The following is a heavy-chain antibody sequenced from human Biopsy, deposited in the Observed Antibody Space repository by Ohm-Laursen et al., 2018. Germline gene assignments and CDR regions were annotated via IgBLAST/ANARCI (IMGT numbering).Heavy chain of an antibody. V-gene: IGHV4-39*01. CDR2: IYNTETT. CDR1: RDSISNYY. Sequence: SETLSLTCIVSRDSISNYYWAWLRQPPGKGLEWIGSIYNTETTFYNPSLKSRVTISVDTSTNQFSLKVSSVTAADTALYFCARHPTGFWFDPWGHGTLVTVS. CDR3: ARHPTGFWFDP. J-gene: IGHJ5*02.